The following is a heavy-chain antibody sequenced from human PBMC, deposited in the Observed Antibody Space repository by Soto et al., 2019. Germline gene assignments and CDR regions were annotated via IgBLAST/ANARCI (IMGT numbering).Heavy chain of an antibody. CDR1: GGSISDGAYY. V-gene: IGHV4-30-4*01. D-gene: IGHD2-21*01. Sequence: QVQLQESGPGLVKSSQTLSLTCTVSGGSISDGAYYWSWIRQPPGKGLEWIGHIYNSGNTYNNPSLKSRLTISVDTSKNQFSLNLNSVTAADTAVYYCASGLSGDKVDQWGQGTLVTVSS. CDR3: ASGLSGDKVDQ. J-gene: IGHJ4*02. CDR2: IYNSGNT.